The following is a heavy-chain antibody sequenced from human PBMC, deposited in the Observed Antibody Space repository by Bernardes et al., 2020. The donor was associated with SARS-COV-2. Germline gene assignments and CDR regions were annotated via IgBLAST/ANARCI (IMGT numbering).Heavy chain of an antibody. CDR3: AREDIGYCSGGTCQPFDY. J-gene: IGHJ4*02. CDR2: ISAYNGYT. CDR1: GYTFTAYV. V-gene: IGHV1-18*01. D-gene: IGHD2-15*01. Sequence: ASVKVSCKTSGYTFTAYVIIWVRQAPGQGLESMGWISAYNGYTNYAQKFQGRVTMTTDTSTSTAYMELRSLRSDDTAVYYCAREDIGYCSGGTCQPFDYWGQGTLVTVSS.